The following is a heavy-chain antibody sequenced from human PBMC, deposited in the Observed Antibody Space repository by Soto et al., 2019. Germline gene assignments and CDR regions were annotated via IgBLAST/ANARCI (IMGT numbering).Heavy chain of an antibody. J-gene: IGHJ5*02. CDR2: IKPDESEK. Sequence: EVQLVESGGGLVQPAGSLRLSCTASGFTFSDSWMTWVRQAPGKGLEWVARIKPDESEKKYADSVKGRFSISRDKAKNSMYLQMDSMRGEDTAVYYCVRGGSNYASWGQGTLVTVSS. CDR1: GFTFSDSW. CDR3: VRGGSNYAS. D-gene: IGHD4-4*01. V-gene: IGHV3-7*01.